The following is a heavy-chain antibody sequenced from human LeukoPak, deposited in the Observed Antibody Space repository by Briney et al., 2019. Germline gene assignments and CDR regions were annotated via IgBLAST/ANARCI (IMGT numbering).Heavy chain of an antibody. Sequence: KPSQTLSLTCTVSGGSISSGDYYWTWIRQPPGKGLEWIGSIYYSGSTYYNPSLKSRVTISVDTSKNQFSLKLSSVTAADTAAYYCARLSVYGSGSYFGGYYFDYWGQGTLVTVSS. CDR2: IYYSGST. CDR3: ARLSVYGSGSYFGGYYFDY. CDR1: GGSISSGDYY. J-gene: IGHJ4*02. D-gene: IGHD3-10*01. V-gene: IGHV4-39*01.